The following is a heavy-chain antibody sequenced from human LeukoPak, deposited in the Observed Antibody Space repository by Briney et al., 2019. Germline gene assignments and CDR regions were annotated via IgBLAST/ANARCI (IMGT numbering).Heavy chain of an antibody. CDR2: INPYSGDT. CDR3: ARGTMNLDS. J-gene: IGHJ4*02. Sequence: ASVKVSCKASGYTFTGCYIHWVRQAPGQGLEWMGWINPYSGDTAYAQKFQGRVTMTRDTSINTAYMELNRLKFDDTAVYYCARGTMNLDSWGQGTLVTVSS. CDR1: GYTFTGCY. D-gene: IGHD3-22*01. V-gene: IGHV1-2*02.